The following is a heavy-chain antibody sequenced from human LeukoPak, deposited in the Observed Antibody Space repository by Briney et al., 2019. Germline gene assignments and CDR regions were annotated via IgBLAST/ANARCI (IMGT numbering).Heavy chain of an antibody. CDR2: ISGSGGST. CDR3: ARTYASSGLFDY. CDR1: GFTFSSYA. V-gene: IGHV3-23*01. D-gene: IGHD3-22*01. J-gene: IGHJ4*02. Sequence: GGSLRLSCAASGFTFSSYAMSWVRQAPGKGLEWVSAISGSGGSTYYADSVKGRFTISRDNSKNTLYLQMNSLRAEDTAVYYCARTYASSGLFDYWGQGTLVTVSS.